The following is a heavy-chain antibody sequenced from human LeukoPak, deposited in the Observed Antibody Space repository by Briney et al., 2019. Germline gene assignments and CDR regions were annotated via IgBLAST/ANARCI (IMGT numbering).Heavy chain of an antibody. CDR2: ISSSSSYI. CDR3: AKGSRDSTSYCFDY. CDR1: GFTFSSYS. J-gene: IGHJ4*02. V-gene: IGHV3-21*01. Sequence: GGSLRLSCAASGFTFSSYSMNWVRQAPGKGLEWVSSISSSSSYIYYADSVKGRFTISRDNAKNSLYLQMNSLRAEDTAVYYCAKGSRDSTSYCFDYWGQGTLVTVSS. D-gene: IGHD3-22*01.